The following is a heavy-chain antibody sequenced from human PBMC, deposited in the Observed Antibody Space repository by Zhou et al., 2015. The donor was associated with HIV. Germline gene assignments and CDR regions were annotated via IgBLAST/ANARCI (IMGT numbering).Heavy chain of an antibody. CDR1: GFTVSSDY. CDR3: AKGFVTGTTK. D-gene: IGHD1-20*01. J-gene: IGHJ4*02. Sequence: VHLVESGGGLIKPGGSLRLSCAASGFTVSSDYMSWVRQAPGKGLEWVAFIRYDGSNKYYADSVKGRFTISRDNSKNTLYLQMNSLRAEDTAVYYCAKGFVTGTTKWGQGTLVTVSS. V-gene: IGHV3-30*02. CDR2: IRYDGSNK.